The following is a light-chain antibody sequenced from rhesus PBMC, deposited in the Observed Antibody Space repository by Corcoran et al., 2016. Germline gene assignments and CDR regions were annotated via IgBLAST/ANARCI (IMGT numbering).Light chain of an antibody. CDR3: LQYNSDLT. CDR2: ASS. CDR1: QGISTF. Sequence: DIQMTQSPSSLSASVGDRVTITCRASQGISTFLNWYQQKPGKAPKRLIYASSSWESGVPSMFSGSGSGTDFTLTISSLQPEEFATYYCLQYNSDLTFGPGTKLDIK. V-gene: IGKV1-43*02. J-gene: IGKJ3*01.